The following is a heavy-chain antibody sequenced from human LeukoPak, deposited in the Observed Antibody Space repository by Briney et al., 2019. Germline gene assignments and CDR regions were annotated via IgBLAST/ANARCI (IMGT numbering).Heavy chain of an antibody. CDR2: IWYDGSNK. J-gene: IGHJ4*02. V-gene: IGHV3-33*06. CDR3: AKRQGSSASCYDY. CDR1: GFTFSSYG. Sequence: GGSLRLSCAASGFTFSSYGMHWVRQAPGKGLEWVAVIWYDGSNKYYADSVKGRFTISRDNSKYTLYLQMNNLRAEDTAIYYCAKRQGSSASCYDYWGQGTLVTVSS. D-gene: IGHD2-2*01.